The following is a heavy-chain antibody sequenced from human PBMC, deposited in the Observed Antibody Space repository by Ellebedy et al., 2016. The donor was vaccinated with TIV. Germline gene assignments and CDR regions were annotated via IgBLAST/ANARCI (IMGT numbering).Heavy chain of an antibody. CDR1: GFTFSSYA. D-gene: IGHD4-17*01. CDR3: AKLPYGVPYFYY. Sequence: GESLKISCAASGFTFSSYAMSWVRQAPGKGLEWVSAISGSGGSTYYADSVKGRFTISRDNSKNTLYLQMNSLRAEDTAVYYCAKLPYGVPYFYYWGQGTLVTVSS. J-gene: IGHJ4*02. CDR2: ISGSGGST. V-gene: IGHV3-23*01.